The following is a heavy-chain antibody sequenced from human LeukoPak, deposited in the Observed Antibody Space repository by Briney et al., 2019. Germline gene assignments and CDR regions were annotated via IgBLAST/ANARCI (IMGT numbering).Heavy chain of an antibody. Sequence: ETLSLTCTVSGVSISSGGYYWSWVRQAPGKGLEWVSGISGSGGSTYYADSVKGRFTISRANSRNTLFLQMNSLRAEDTAVYYCAKSLGGVIVTSFDYWGQGTLVTVSS. CDR2: ISGSGGST. D-gene: IGHD3-16*02. V-gene: IGHV3-23*01. J-gene: IGHJ4*02. CDR3: AKSLGGVIVTSFDY. CDR1: GVSISSGGYY.